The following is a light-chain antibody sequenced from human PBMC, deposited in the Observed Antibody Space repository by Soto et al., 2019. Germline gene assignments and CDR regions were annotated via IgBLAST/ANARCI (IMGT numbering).Light chain of an antibody. V-gene: IGKV1-39*01. CDR2: AAS. Sequence: DIQMTQSPSSLSASVGDRVTITCRASQSISSYLNWYQQKPGKAPTLMIYAASSLQSGVPSRFSGSGSGTDFTLTISSLQPEEFATYYCQQSYSTPYTFGQRTKLESK. CDR3: QQSYSTPYT. J-gene: IGKJ2*01. CDR1: QSISSY.